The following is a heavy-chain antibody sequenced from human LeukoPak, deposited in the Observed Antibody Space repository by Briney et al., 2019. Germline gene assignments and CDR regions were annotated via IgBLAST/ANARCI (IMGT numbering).Heavy chain of an antibody. Sequence: KSSETLSLTCAVYNGSFSGYYWSWIRQSPGKGLEWIGEVNLDGDTNYNPSLRSRVTISIDTSKNRFSLNLRSVTAADTAVYNCARAAWNGGGGFDPWGQGTLVTVSS. CDR3: ARAAWNGGGGFDP. CDR1: NGSFSGYY. V-gene: IGHV4-34*01. J-gene: IGHJ5*02. D-gene: IGHD3-16*01. CDR2: VNLDGDT.